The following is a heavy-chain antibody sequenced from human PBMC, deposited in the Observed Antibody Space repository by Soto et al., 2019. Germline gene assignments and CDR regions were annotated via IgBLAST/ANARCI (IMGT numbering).Heavy chain of an antibody. J-gene: IGHJ3*02. V-gene: IGHV3-48*03. CDR3: ASLSPPIAVADIETSDI. CDR2: ISDSGTTI. D-gene: IGHD6-19*01. Sequence: PGGSLRLSCAASGFTFSSFEMNWVRQAPGKGLEWISYISDSGTTIYYADSVKGRFTISRDNAKNSLYLQMNSLRAEDTAVYYCASLSPPIAVADIETSDIWGQGTMVTVSS. CDR1: GFTFSSFE.